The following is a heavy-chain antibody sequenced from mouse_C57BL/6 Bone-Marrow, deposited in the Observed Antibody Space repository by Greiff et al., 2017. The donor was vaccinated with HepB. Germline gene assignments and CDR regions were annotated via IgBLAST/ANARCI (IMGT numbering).Heavy chain of an antibody. Sequence: EVKLVESGGGLVQSGRSLRLSCATSGFTFSDFYMEWVRQAPGKGLEWIAASRNKANDYTTEYIASVKGRFIVSRDTSQSILYLQMNALRAEDTAIYYCARDALITTVAMDYWGQGTSVTVSS. CDR3: ARDALITTVAMDY. CDR1: GFTFSDFY. V-gene: IGHV7-1*01. CDR2: SRNKANDYTT. J-gene: IGHJ4*01. D-gene: IGHD1-1*01.